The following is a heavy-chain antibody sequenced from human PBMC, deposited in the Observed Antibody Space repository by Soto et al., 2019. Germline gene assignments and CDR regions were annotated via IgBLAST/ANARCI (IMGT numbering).Heavy chain of an antibody. CDR1: GGSFSGYY. Sequence: QVQLQQWGAGLLKPSETLSLTCAVYGGSFSGYYWSWIRQPPGKGLEWIGEINHSGSTNYNPSLKRRVTISVDTSKNQFSLKLSSVTAADTAVYYCAREVGYCSGGSCYHYYYYYYMDVWGKGTTVTVSS. J-gene: IGHJ6*03. D-gene: IGHD2-15*01. CDR3: AREVGYCSGGSCYHYYYYYYMDV. CDR2: INHSGST. V-gene: IGHV4-34*01.